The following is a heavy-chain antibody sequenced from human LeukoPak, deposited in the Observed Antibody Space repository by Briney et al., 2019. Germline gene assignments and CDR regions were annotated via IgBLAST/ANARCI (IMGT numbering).Heavy chain of an antibody. CDR3: ARSPRLLWFGTASWFDP. V-gene: IGHV4-34*01. CDR2: INHSGST. D-gene: IGHD3-10*01. CDR1: GGSFRGYY. Sequence: SETLSLTCAAYGGSFRGYYWSWIRQPPGKGLEWIGEINHSGSTNYNPSLKSRVTISVDTSKNQFSLKLSSVTAADTAVYYCARSPRLLWFGTASWFDPWGQGTLVTVSS. J-gene: IGHJ5*02.